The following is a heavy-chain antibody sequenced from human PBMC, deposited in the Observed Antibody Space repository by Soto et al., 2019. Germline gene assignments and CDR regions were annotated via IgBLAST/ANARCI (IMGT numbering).Heavy chain of an antibody. J-gene: IGHJ4*02. CDR1: GFPFRSYA. Sequence: QVQLVESGGAVVQPGRSLRLSCSASGFPFRSYAMHWVRQAPGKGLEWVAAVWSDGSNKYYADSVEGRFSISRDNSKNTLYLQMNTLGAQDTAMYHCARALTVTDYFDYWGQGTLVTVSS. CDR2: VWSDGSNK. V-gene: IGHV3-33*01. CDR3: ARALTVTDYFDY. D-gene: IGHD4-17*01.